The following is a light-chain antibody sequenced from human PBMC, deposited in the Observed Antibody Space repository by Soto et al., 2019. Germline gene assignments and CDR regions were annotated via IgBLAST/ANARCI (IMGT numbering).Light chain of an antibody. CDR3: QQYNNWPQT. Sequence: EFVMTQSTATLSVSPGERATLSCRASQSVSSNLAWYQQKPGQAPRLLIYGASTRATGIPARFSGSGSGTEFTLTISSLQSEDFAVYYCQQYNNWPQTFGQGTKVDIK. V-gene: IGKV3-15*01. CDR2: GAS. J-gene: IGKJ1*01. CDR1: QSVSSN.